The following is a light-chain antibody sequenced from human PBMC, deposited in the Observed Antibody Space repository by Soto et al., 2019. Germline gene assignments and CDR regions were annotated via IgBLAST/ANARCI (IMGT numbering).Light chain of an antibody. J-gene: IGKJ5*01. CDR1: RSVRTS. CDR2: DAS. CDR3: QQRTNWGIT. Sequence: EIVLTQSPATLSLSPGERATLSCRASRSVRTSLAWYQHKPGQPPRLLIYDASNRAPGISARFSGSGSGTDFTLTISSLQPEDFAVYYCQQRTNWGITFGQGTRLEIK. V-gene: IGKV3-11*01.